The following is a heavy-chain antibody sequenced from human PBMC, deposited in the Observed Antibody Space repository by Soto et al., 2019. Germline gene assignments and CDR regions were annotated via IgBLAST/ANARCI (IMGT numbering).Heavy chain of an antibody. Sequence: QVQLQQWGAGLLKPSETLSLTCAVYGGSFSGYYWSWIRQPPGKGLEWIVEIYHSGSTNYNPSLKSRVTISVDTSKNRFSLRLSSVTAADTAVYYCARGPKSAWAFDIWGQGTMVTVSS. CDR2: IYHSGST. J-gene: IGHJ3*02. CDR3: ARGPKSAWAFDI. V-gene: IGHV4-34*01. CDR1: GGSFSGYY.